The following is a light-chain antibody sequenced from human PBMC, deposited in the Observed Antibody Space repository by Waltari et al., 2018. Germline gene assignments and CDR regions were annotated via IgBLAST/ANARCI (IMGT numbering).Light chain of an antibody. CDR3: QQYGSSPPWT. Sequence: EIVLTQSPGTLSLSPGERATLSCRASQSVSSSYLAWYQQKPGQAPRLLIYCASSRAPGIPDRFRGSGSGTDFTLTISRLEPEDFAVYYCQQYGSSPPWTFGQGTKVEIK. CDR1: QSVSSSY. J-gene: IGKJ1*01. V-gene: IGKV3-20*01. CDR2: CAS.